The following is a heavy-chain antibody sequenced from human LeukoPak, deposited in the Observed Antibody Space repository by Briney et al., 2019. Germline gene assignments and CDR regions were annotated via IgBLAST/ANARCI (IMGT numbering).Heavy chain of an antibody. CDR2: IIPIFGTA. Sequence: RASVKVSCKASGGTFSSYAISWVRQAPGQGLEWMGGIIPIFGTANYVQKFQGRVTITADESTSTAYMELSSLRSEDTAVYYCARSLLARESDFGYWGQGTLVTVSS. CDR3: ARSLLARESDFGY. J-gene: IGHJ4*02. CDR1: GGTFSSYA. V-gene: IGHV1-69*13.